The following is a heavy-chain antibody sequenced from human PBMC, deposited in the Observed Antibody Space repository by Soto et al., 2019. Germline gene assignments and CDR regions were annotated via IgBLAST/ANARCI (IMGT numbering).Heavy chain of an antibody. Sequence: QVQLVQSGAEVKKPGSSVKVSCKASGGTFSSYAISWVRQAPGQGLEWMGGIIPIFGTANYAQKCQGRVTITADESTSTAYMELSSLRSEDTAVYYCARYHGFWLRNHWYFDLWGRGTLVTVSS. CDR3: ARYHGFWLRNHWYFDL. V-gene: IGHV1-69*12. D-gene: IGHD5-12*01. CDR2: IIPIFGTA. J-gene: IGHJ2*01. CDR1: GGTFSSYA.